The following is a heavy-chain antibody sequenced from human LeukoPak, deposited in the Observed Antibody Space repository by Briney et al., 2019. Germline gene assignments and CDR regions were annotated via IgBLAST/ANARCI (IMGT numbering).Heavy chain of an antibody. CDR3: ARVSFGSGYYNYMDV. V-gene: IGHV4-61*02. J-gene: IGHJ6*03. CDR1: GGSISSGSYY. CDR2: IYTTGST. Sequence: SQTLSLTCTVSGGSISSGSYYWSWIRQPAGKGLEWIGRIYTTGSTNYNPSLKSRVTISVDTSKNQFSLKLSSVTAADTAVYYCARVSFGSGYYNYMDVWGKGTTVTVSS. D-gene: IGHD3-10*01.